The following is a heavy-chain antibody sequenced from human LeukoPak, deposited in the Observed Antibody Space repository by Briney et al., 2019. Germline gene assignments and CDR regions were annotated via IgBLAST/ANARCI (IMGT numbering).Heavy chain of an antibody. CDR2: IYGGGNT. J-gene: IGHJ4*02. Sequence: HPGGSLRLSCAASGFIVSSNYMTWVRQAPGKGLECVSVIYGGGNTYYADSVGGRFTISRDNSKNTLYLQMNSLRVEDTAMYYCARGRWSSSGYQDYWGRGTLVTVSS. CDR1: GFIVSSNY. D-gene: IGHD3-22*01. CDR3: ARGRWSSSGYQDY. V-gene: IGHV3-53*01.